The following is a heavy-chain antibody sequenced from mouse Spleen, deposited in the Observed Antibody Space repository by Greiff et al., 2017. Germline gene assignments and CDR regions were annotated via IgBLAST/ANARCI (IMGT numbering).Heavy chain of an antibody. V-gene: IGHV1-42*01. CDR2: INPSTGGT. CDR1: GYSFTGYY. Sequence: EVQLQQSGPELVKPGASVKISCKASGYSFTGYYMNWVKQSPEKSLEWIGEINPSTGGTTYNQKFKAKATLTVDKSSSTAYMQLKSLTSEDSAFYYCAGRLRAWFAYWGQGTLVTVSA. D-gene: IGHD2-2*01. CDR3: AGRLRAWFAY. J-gene: IGHJ3*01.